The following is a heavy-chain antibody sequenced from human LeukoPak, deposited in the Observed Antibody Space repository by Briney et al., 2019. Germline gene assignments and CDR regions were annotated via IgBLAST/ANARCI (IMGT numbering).Heavy chain of an antibody. D-gene: IGHD6-13*01. V-gene: IGHV3-23*01. CDR1: GFTFSFYG. CDR3: TKGFLSTSWSSDAFGF. CDR2: VSGSGGST. J-gene: IGHJ3*01. Sequence: GGTLRLSCAASGFTFSFYGMSWVRQSPGKGLEWVSAVSGSGGSTYYADSVKGRFTISRDNSKNTLYLQMNSLRAEDTAIYYCTKGFLSTSWSSDAFGFWGLGTMVTVSS.